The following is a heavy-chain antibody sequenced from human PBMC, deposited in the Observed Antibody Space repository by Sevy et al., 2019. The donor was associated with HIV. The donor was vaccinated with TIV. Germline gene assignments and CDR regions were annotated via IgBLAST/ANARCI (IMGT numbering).Heavy chain of an antibody. D-gene: IGHD3-16*01. CDR1: GGSITTTDYY. Sequence: SETLSLTCTVSGGSITTTDYYWSWIRQSPRKGLEWIGYIHYSGRTYYHPSLKSRVTMSVDTSRNQFSLRLNSVTASDTAVYYCARGVGGPGVMITFGGVKYAFDFWGQGRTVTVSS. J-gene: IGHJ3*01. V-gene: IGHV4-30-4*01. CDR2: IHYSGRT. CDR3: ARGVGGPGVMITFGGVKYAFDF.